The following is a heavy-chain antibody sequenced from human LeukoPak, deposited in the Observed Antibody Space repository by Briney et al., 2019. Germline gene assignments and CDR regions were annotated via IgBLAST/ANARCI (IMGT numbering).Heavy chain of an antibody. CDR2: ILYSRTTM. CDR3: VRGADTGYSSDS. Sequence: GGSLRLSCAASGFTFSTYSMNWVRQAPGKGLEWVSYILYSRTTMYYADSVKGRFSISRDNAENTLYLQMNSLRVEDTAVYYCVRGADTGYSSDSWGQGTLVTVSS. D-gene: IGHD3-9*01. V-gene: IGHV3-48*04. CDR1: GFTFSTYS. J-gene: IGHJ4*02.